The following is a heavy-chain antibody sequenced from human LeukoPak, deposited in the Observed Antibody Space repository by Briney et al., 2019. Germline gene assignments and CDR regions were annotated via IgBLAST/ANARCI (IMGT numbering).Heavy chain of an antibody. CDR3: ATVGNNGYWTSLLGD. CDR2: INPKSGGT. J-gene: IGHJ4*02. V-gene: IGHV1-2*02. D-gene: IGHD3-22*01. Sequence: GASVKVSCKASGYTFTGYYMHWARQAPGHALEWMGWINPKSGGTNYSQKFQGRVSMTRDTSISTAYMELTSLTSVDTGVYYCATVGNNGYWTSLLGDWGQGTLVTVSS. CDR1: GYTFTGYY.